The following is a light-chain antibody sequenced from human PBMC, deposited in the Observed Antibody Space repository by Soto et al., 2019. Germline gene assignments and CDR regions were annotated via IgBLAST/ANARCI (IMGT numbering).Light chain of an antibody. V-gene: IGLV2-14*01. Sequence: QSALTQPASVSGSPGQSITISCTGTSSDVGGYNYVSWYQQHPGKAPKLMIYEVSNRPSGVSNRFSGSKSGNTASLPISGLQAEDEADYYCSSYTISSSLVLFGGGTQLTVL. J-gene: IGLJ2*01. CDR1: SSDVGGYNY. CDR2: EVS. CDR3: SSYTISSSLVL.